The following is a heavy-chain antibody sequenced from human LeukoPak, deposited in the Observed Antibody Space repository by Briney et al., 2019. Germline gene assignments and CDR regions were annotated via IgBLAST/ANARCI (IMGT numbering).Heavy chain of an antibody. Sequence: GGSLRLSCAASGFTVSSTYINWVRQAPGKGLECVPLVNSDGSAYYADSVKGRFTISRDNSKNTLYLQMNSLRAEDTAVYYCARDGSGTTYWGPGTLVTVSS. V-gene: IGHV3-53*01. CDR3: ARDGSGTTY. J-gene: IGHJ4*02. CDR1: GFTVSSTY. CDR2: VNSDGSA. D-gene: IGHD1-1*01.